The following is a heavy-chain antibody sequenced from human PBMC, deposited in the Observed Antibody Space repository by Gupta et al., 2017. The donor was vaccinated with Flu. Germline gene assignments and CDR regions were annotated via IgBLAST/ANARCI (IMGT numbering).Heavy chain of an antibody. CDR2: STGTGGTK. D-gene: IGHD2-15*01. V-gene: IGHV3-23*01. Sequence: LELLVSGGGLVRSPGSGGLVGGCGGLATCSCVTGWVLRRPGKGLEWISTSTGTGGTKYYADSVKGRFSISRDNSENTLYLQMNGLTAEDTAIYYCAKVQERNNVVESAGAGYWGQGTLVTVSS. J-gene: IGHJ4*02. CDR3: AKVQERNNVVESAGAGY. CDR1: GLATCSCV.